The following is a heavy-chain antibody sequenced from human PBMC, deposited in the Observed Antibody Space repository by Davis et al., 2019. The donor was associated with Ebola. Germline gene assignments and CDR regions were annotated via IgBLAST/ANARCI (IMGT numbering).Heavy chain of an antibody. Sequence: MPSETLSLTCTVSGDSISSNYAYWGWLRQPPGEGLEWIGNINFRGTTYYSPSLKSRTTISVDTSKNQFSLQLTSVTAADTAIYYCARRPTVNWFDPWGQGTLVTVSS. CDR3: ARRPTVNWFDP. D-gene: IGHD4-17*01. J-gene: IGHJ5*02. CDR1: GDSISSNYAY. CDR2: INFRGTT. V-gene: IGHV4-39*01.